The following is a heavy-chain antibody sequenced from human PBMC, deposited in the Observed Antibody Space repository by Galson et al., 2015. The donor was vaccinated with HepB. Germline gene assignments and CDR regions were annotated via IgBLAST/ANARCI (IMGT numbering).Heavy chain of an antibody. J-gene: IGHJ6*03. Sequence: LRLSCAVSGVTFNDSAMHWVRQAPGRGLEWVAFISYDGTNKFYADSVKGRFTISRDTSSNTLYLQLNSLRHEDTAVYYCVKWVFDYYSYLMDVWGRGTTVIVSS. D-gene: IGHD3-16*01. V-gene: IGHV3-30*18. CDR1: GVTFNDSA. CDR2: ISYDGTNK. CDR3: VKWVFDYYSYLMDV.